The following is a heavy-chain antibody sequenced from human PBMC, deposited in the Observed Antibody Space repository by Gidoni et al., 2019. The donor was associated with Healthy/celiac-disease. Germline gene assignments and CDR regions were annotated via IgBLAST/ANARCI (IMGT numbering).Heavy chain of an antibody. CDR2: ISSSSSYI. J-gene: IGHJ6*02. CDR1: GFTLSSYS. D-gene: IGHD4-17*01. Sequence: EVQLVESGGGLVKPGGSLRLSCAASGFTLSSYSMNWVRQAPGKGLEWVSSISSSSSYIYYADSVKGRFTISRDNAKNSLYLQMNSLRAEDTAVYYCARVTTVTRYYYYGMDVWGQGTTVTVSS. CDR3: ARVTTVTRYYYYGMDV. V-gene: IGHV3-21*01.